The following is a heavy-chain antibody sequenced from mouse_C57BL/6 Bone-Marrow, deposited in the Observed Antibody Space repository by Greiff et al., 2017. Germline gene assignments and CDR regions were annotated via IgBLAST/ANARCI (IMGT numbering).Heavy chain of an antibody. J-gene: IGHJ2*01. Sequence: EVQVVESGGGLVKPGGSLKLSCAASGFTFSDYGMHWVRQAPEKGLEWVAYISSGSSTIYYADTVKGRFTISRDNAKNTRFLQMTSLRSEDTAMYYCARHGNYYFDDWGQGTTLTVSS. CDR1: GFTFSDYG. V-gene: IGHV5-17*01. D-gene: IGHD2-1*01. CDR3: ARHGNYYFDD. CDR2: ISSGSSTI.